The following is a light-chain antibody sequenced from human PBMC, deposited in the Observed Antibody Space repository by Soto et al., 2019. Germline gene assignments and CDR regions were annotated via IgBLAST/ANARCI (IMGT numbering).Light chain of an antibody. CDR2: DVS. V-gene: IGLV2-14*01. CDR3: SSYASSSTVI. CDR1: SSDVGAYNY. Sequence: QSALTQPASVSGSPGQSITISCTGTSSDVGAYNYVSWYQQHPVKAPKLMIYDVSSRPSGISNLFSGSKSGNTASLTISGVQAEDEADYYCSSYASSSTVIFGGGTKVTVL. J-gene: IGLJ2*01.